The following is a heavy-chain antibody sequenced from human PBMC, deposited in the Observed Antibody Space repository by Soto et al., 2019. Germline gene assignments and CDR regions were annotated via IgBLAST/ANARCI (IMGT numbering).Heavy chain of an antibody. Sequence: GGSLRLSCAASGFTFSDYYMSWIRQAPGKGLEWVSYISSSSSYTNYEDSVKGRFTISRDNAKNSVYLQMNSLRAEDTAVYYCARDRGGQPDYWGQGTLVTVSS. CDR1: GFTFSDYY. CDR2: ISSSSSYT. J-gene: IGHJ4*02. CDR3: ARDRGGQPDY. D-gene: IGHD1-26*01. V-gene: IGHV3-11*06.